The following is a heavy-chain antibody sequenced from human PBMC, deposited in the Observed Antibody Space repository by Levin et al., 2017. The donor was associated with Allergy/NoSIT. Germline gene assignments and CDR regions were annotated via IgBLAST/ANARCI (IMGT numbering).Heavy chain of an antibody. CDR3: ARDRVIKASSSREEYYYYGMDV. CDR2: IYYSGSTGCT. Sequence: PSETLSLTCTVSGGSISYYHWSWIRRPPGKGLEWIGYIYYSGSTGCTNYNPSLKSRVTIAVDTLKNQFSLKLSSVTAADTAVYYCARDRVIKASSSREEYYYYGMDVWGQGTTVTVSS. D-gene: IGHD6-6*01. V-gene: IGHV4-59*13. CDR1: GGSISYYH. J-gene: IGHJ6*02.